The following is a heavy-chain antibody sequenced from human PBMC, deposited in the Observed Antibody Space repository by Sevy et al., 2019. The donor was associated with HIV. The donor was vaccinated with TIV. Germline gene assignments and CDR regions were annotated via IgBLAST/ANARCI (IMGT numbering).Heavy chain of an antibody. CDR2: IKQDGSEK. D-gene: IGHD3-16*02. CDR3: AGVIRTYYDYGWGSYRQYYFDY. J-gene: IGHJ4*02. CDR1: GFTFSSYW. Sequence: GGSLRLSCAASGFTFSSYWMSWVRQAPGKGLEWVANIKQDGSEKYYVDSVKGRFTISRDNAKNSLYLQMNSLRAEDTAVYYCAGVIRTYYDYGWGSYRQYYFDYWGQGTLVTVSS. V-gene: IGHV3-7*04.